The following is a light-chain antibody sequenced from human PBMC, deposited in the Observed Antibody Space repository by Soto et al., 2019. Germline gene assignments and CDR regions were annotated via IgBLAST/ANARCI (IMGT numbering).Light chain of an antibody. CDR1: QDISNY. Sequence: DIQMTQSPSSLSASVGDRVTITCQASQDISNYLNWYQQKLGKAPKLLIYDASNLETGVPSRFSGSGSGTEFTLTISGLQPEDSATYYCLQHNSYPLTFGGGTKVDI. J-gene: IGKJ4*01. CDR2: DAS. CDR3: LQHNSYPLT. V-gene: IGKV1-33*01.